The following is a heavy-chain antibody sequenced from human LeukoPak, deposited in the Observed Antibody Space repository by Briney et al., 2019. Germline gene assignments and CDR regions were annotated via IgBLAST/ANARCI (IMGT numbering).Heavy chain of an antibody. CDR1: GLTVSSNY. CDR3: ARGSGALHYFDY. D-gene: IGHD2-15*01. V-gene: IGHV3-53*01. J-gene: IGHJ4*02. CDR2: IYSGGST. Sequence: PGGSLRLSCAASGLTVSSNYMSWVRQAPGKGLEWVSVIYSGGSTYYADSVKGRFTISRDNSKNTLYLQMNSLRAEDTAVYYCARGSGALHYFDYWGQGTLVTVSS.